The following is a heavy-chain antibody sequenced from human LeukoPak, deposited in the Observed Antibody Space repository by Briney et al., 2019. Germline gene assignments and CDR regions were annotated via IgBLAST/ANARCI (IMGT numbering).Heavy chain of an antibody. CDR3: TRSLGVVIHGGMDV. V-gene: IGHV4-59*01. Sequence: SETLSLTCTVPGGSISSYHWSWIRQPPGKGLEWIGHIYYTGSTSYNPSLKSQVTISLDTSKNQFSLKLSSVTAADTAVYYCTRSLGVVIHGGMDVWGQGTTVTVSS. D-gene: IGHD3-3*01. CDR1: GGSISSYH. J-gene: IGHJ6*02. CDR2: IYYTGST.